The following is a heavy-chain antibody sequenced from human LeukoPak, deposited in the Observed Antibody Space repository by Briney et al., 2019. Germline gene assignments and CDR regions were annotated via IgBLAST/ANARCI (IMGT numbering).Heavy chain of an antibody. CDR2: ISYDGSNK. CDR1: GFTFSSYA. Sequence: GRSLRLSCAASGFTFSSYAMHWVRQAPGKGLEWVAVISYDGSNKYYADSVKGRFTISRDNSKNTVYLQMNSLTAEDTAVYYCARDLTGAVFDFWGQGTLVTVSS. J-gene: IGHJ4*02. CDR3: ARDLTGAVFDF. V-gene: IGHV3-30-3*01. D-gene: IGHD1-26*01.